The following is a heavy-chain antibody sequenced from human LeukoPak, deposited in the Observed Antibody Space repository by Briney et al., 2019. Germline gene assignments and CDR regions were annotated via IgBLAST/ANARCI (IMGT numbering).Heavy chain of an antibody. CDR3: ARGDDFSGDH. CDR1: GFTFSNFW. V-gene: IGHV3-7*01. D-gene: IGHD1-1*01. J-gene: IGHJ4*02. CDR2: IHREGNEK. Sequence: GGSLRLSCAVSGFTFSNFWMSWVRQAPGRGLEWVANIHREGNEKYHVESVKGRFTISRDNATNLLFLQMNGLRAEDTAVYYCARGDDFSGDHWGQGTLVTVSS.